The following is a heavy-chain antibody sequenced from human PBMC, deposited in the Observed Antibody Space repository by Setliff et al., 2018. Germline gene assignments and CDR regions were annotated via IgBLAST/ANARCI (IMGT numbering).Heavy chain of an antibody. J-gene: IGHJ4*02. D-gene: IGHD3-10*01. Sequence: SETLSLTCTVSNGSISSGNYFWGWIRQPPGKGLEWMGSIFYTGSTYYSPSLKSRVTMSIDTSKTQFSLNLRFVTAADTAVYYCARFGGSASVARFSPPIWGPGSLVTVSS. CDR3: ARFGGSASVARFSPPI. CDR2: IFYTGST. CDR1: NGSISSGNYF. V-gene: IGHV4-39*01.